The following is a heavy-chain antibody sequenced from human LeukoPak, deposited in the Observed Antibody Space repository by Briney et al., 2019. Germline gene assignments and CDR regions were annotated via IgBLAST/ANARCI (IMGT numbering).Heavy chain of an antibody. CDR3: ARDQTTVTKGFDI. CDR1: GGSISTHY. V-gene: IGHV4-59*11. Sequence: PSENLSLTCTVSGGSISTHYWTWIRQPPGKGLEWIGYISYIGTTNYNPSLKSRVSISVDTSKTYISLKLSSVTAADTAVYYCARDQTTVTKGFDIWGQATKVTVSS. J-gene: IGHJ3*02. D-gene: IGHD4-17*01. CDR2: ISYIGTT.